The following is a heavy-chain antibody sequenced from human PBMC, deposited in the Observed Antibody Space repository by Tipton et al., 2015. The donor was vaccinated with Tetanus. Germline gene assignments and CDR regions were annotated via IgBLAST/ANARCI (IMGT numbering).Heavy chain of an antibody. CDR2: IYYSGST. Sequence: TLSLTCTVSGGSISSYYWSWIRQPPGKGLEWIGYIYYSGSTSYNPSLKSRVTISVDTSKNQFSLKLSSVTAADTAVYYCARASYSSGWGSGPKYYFDYWGQGTLVTVSS. D-gene: IGHD6-19*01. CDR1: GGSISSYY. J-gene: IGHJ4*02. CDR3: ARASYSSGWGSGPKYYFDY. V-gene: IGHV4-59*01.